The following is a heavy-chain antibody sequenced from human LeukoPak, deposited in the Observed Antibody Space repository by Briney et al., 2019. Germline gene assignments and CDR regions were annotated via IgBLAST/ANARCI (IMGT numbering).Heavy chain of an antibody. J-gene: IGHJ4*02. CDR1: GFTFSEHY. CDR3: ARGETATFRGPYFDY. Sequence: GGSLRLSCAASGFTFSEHYMDWVRQTPGGGLEWIGRTRNKANSYSTEYAASVKGRFTISRDESKNSLYLQMSSLKTEDTAVYFCARGETATFRGPYFDYWGQGTLVTVSS. D-gene: IGHD5-24*01. V-gene: IGHV3-72*01. CDR2: TRNKANSYST.